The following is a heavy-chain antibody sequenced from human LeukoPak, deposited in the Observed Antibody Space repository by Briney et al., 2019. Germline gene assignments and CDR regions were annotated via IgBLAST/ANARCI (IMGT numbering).Heavy chain of an antibody. D-gene: IGHD5-12*01. J-gene: IGHJ4*02. CDR2: IYTSGST. Sequence: SQTLSLTCTVSGGSISSGSYYWSWIRQPAGKGLEWIGRIYTSGSTNYNPSLKSRVTISVDTSKNQFSLKLSSVTAADTAVYYCARAGSDYEKRIDYWGQGTLVTVSS. V-gene: IGHV4-61*02. CDR3: ARAGSDYEKRIDY. CDR1: GGSISSGSYY.